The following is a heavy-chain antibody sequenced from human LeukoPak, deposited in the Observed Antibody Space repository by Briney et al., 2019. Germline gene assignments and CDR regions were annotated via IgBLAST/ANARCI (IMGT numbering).Heavy chain of an antibody. Sequence: PGGSLRLSCAASGFTFSSYWMHWVRQAPGKGLEWVSSISSSSSFMYYADSVKGRFTISRDNAKNALYLQMNSLRAEDTAVYYCVRVDHSLGKTYFDYWGQGTLVTVSS. CDR1: GFTFSSYW. J-gene: IGHJ4*02. CDR3: VRVDHSLGKTYFDY. V-gene: IGHV3-21*01. D-gene: IGHD2-21*01. CDR2: ISSSSSFM.